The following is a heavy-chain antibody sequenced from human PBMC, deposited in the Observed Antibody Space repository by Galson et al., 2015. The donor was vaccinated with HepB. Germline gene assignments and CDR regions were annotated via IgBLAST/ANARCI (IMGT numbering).Heavy chain of an antibody. J-gene: IGHJ5*02. CDR1: GFTFDDYA. CDR3: ARSGGGYYSHRNWFDP. D-gene: IGHD3-3*01. CDR2: ISWNSGSI. Sequence: SLRLSCAASGFTFDDYAMHWVRQAPGKGLEWVSGISWNSGSIGYADSVKGRFTISRDNAKNSLYLQMNSLRAEDTALYYCARSGGGYYSHRNWFDPWGQGTLVTVSS. V-gene: IGHV3-9*01.